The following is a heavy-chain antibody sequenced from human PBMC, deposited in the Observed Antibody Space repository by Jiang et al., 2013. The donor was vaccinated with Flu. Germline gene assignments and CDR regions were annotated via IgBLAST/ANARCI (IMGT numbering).Heavy chain of an antibody. CDR2: MNPNSGNT. D-gene: IGHD2-2*01. V-gene: IGHV1-8*01. Sequence: WMGWMNPNSGNTGYAQKFQGRVTMTRNTSISTAYMELSSLRSEDTAVYYCARRKYCSSTSCYWFDPWGQGTLVTVSS. CDR3: ARRKYCSSTSCYWFDP. J-gene: IGHJ5*02.